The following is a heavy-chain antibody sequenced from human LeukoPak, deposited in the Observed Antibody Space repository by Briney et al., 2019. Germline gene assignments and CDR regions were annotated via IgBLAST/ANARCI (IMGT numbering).Heavy chain of an antibody. J-gene: IGHJ4*02. CDR2: IIPIFGTA. CDR3: ARFSTGYSYAPIDY. V-gene: IGHV1-69*13. D-gene: IGHD5-18*01. CDR1: GGTVSSYA. Sequence: ASVKVSCKASGGTVSSYAISWVRQAPGQGLEWMGGIIPIFGTANYAQKFQGRVTITADESTSTAYMELSSLRSEDTAVYYCARFSTGYSYAPIDYWGQGTLVTVSS.